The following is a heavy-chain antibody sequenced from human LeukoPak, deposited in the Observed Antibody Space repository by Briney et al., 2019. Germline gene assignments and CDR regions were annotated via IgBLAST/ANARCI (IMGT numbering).Heavy chain of an antibody. Sequence: GASVKVSCKASGGTFNSFALSWARQAPGKRLEWLGGIIPIYPTTDYAQRFQGRVTISADESKGTVSLELSNLRSEDTAVYYCARALGGNSFFRWFDPWGQGTLVTVSS. CDR1: GGTFNSFA. CDR2: IIPIYPTT. J-gene: IGHJ5*02. D-gene: IGHD4-23*01. CDR3: ARALGGNSFFRWFDP. V-gene: IGHV1-69*13.